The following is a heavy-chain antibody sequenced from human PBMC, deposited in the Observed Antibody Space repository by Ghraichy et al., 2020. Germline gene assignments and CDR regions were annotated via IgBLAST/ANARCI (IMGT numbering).Heavy chain of an antibody. CDR1: GFIFSGYG. D-gene: IGHD3-3*01. V-gene: IGHV3-30*03. J-gene: IGHJ6*02. CDR2: TSYDGSIT. CDR3: AREGDTGGYYSVRGDYYGMDV. Sequence: GGSLRLSCEASGFIFSGYGMHWVRQAPGKGLVWVALTSYDGSITNYADSVKGRFTISRDNSKNTLYLQMNSLRAEDTAVYYCAREGDTGGYYSVRGDYYGMDVWGQGTTVTVSS.